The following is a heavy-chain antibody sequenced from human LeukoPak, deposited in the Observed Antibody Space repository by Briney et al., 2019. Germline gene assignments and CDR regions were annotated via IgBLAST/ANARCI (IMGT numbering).Heavy chain of an antibody. D-gene: IGHD2-15*01. CDR1: GNFISGSY. V-gene: IGHV4-4*07. CDR2: IYTTGTA. CDR3: ATVGGEGGFLHF. Sequence: SETLSLTCTVSGNFISGSYWSWIRQPAGKGLEWIGRIYTTGTANYNPSLASRVTMSVDTSKKQLSLKLNSVTAADTAVYYCATVGGEGGFLHFWGQGTLVTVSS. J-gene: IGHJ4*02.